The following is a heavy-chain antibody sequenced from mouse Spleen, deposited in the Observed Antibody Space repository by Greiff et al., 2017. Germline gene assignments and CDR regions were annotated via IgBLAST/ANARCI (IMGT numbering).Heavy chain of an antibody. CDR1: GYTFTSYW. D-gene: IGHD1-1*01. CDR3: ARSNLLLRSGAMDY. V-gene: IGHV1-64*01. J-gene: IGHJ4*01. Sequence: QVQLQQPGAELVKPGASVKLSCKASGYTFTSYWMHWVKQRPGQGLEWIGMIHPNSGSTNYNEKFKSKATLTVDKSSSTAYMQLSSLTSEDSAVYYCARSNLLLRSGAMDYWGQRTSVTVSS. CDR2: IHPNSGST.